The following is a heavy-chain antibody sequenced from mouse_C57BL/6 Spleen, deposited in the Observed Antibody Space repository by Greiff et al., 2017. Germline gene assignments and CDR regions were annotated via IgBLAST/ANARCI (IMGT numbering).Heavy chain of an antibody. Sequence: VQLQQSGAELVRPGTSVKVSCKASGYAFTNYLIEWVKQRPGQGLEWIGVINPGSGGTNYNEKFKGKATLTADTSSSTADMQLSSLTSEDSAVDFCAKAGWGGAWFAYWGQGTLVTVSA. CDR3: AKAGWGGAWFAY. V-gene: IGHV1-54*01. J-gene: IGHJ3*01. CDR1: GYAFTNYL. D-gene: IGHD1-2*01. CDR2: INPGSGGT.